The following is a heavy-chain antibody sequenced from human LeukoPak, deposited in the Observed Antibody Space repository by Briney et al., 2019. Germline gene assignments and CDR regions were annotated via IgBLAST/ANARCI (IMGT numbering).Heavy chain of an antibody. J-gene: IGHJ3*02. CDR1: GGSISSSSYY. Sequence: PSETLSLTCTASGGSISSSSYYWGWIRQPPGKGLEWIGRIYYSGSTYYNPSLKSRVTISVDTSKNQFSLKLSSVTAADTAVYYCARPRYYYDSSCYSAGRAFDIWGQGTMVTVSS. D-gene: IGHD3-22*01. CDR3: ARPRYYYDSSCYSAGRAFDI. V-gene: IGHV4-39*01. CDR2: IYYSGST.